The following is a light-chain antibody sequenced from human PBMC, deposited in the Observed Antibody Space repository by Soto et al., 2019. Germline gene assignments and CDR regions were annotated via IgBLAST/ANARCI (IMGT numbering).Light chain of an antibody. Sequence: PGQRVTISCSGSSSNIANNYVSWFQQVPGTAPKLLIYDTSQRLSGIPDRFSGSKSGTSATLGITGLQTGDEADYYCGTWDSSLNAYVFGSGTKV. CDR1: SSNIANNY. J-gene: IGLJ1*01. V-gene: IGLV1-51*01. CDR2: DTS. CDR3: GTWDSSLNAYV.